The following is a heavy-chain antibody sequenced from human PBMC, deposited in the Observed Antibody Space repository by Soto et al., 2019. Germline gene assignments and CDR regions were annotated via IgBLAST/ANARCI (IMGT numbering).Heavy chain of an antibody. CDR2: IYYSGST. J-gene: IGHJ5*02. D-gene: IGHD6-13*01. Sequence: SSETLSLTCTVSGGSISRYYWSWIRQPPGKGLEWIGYIYYSGSTNYNPSLKSRVTISKDTSKNQVVLTMTNMDPVDTATYYCARIAAAGTGWFDPWGQGTLVTVSS. CDR1: GGSISRYY. V-gene: IGHV4-59*01. CDR3: ARIAAAGTGWFDP.